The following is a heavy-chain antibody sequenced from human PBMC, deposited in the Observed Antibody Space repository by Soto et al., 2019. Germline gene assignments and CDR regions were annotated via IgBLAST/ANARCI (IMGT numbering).Heavy chain of an antibody. Sequence: GASVKVSCKASGYTSTNLDINWVRQATGQGLEWMGWMNPNSDTGCAQRFQGRLSMTRNTSISTVYMELSSLRSEDTAVYYCARYQEAAALTSWGQGTPVTVSS. D-gene: IGHD6-13*01. J-gene: IGHJ5*02. V-gene: IGHV1-8*01. CDR1: GYTSTNLD. CDR2: MNPNSDT. CDR3: ARYQEAAALTS.